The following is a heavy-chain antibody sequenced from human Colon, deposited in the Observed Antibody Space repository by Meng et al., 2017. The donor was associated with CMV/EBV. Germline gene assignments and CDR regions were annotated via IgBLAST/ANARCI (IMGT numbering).Heavy chain of an antibody. J-gene: IGHJ4*02. Sequence: GESLKISCAASGFTFSSYAMSWVRQAPGKGLEWVSVIYSGGSSTYYADSVKGRFTISRDNSKNTLYLQMNSLRAEDTAVYFCAGERTLGATDYWGQGTLVTVSS. CDR1: GFTFSSYA. CDR2: IYSGGSST. D-gene: IGHD1-26*01. CDR3: AGERTLGATDY. V-gene: IGHV3-23*03.